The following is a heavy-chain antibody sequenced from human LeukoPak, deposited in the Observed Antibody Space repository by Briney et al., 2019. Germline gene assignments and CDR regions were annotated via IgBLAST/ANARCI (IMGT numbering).Heavy chain of an antibody. Sequence: ASVTVSCKASGYTFISYGISWVRQVPGQGPEWMGWISGNNGNTNYAQKFQGRVTMTTDTSTSTAYMELRSLRSDDTAVYYCARVDEWLRTNWFDPRGQGTLVTVSS. V-gene: IGHV1-18*01. CDR3: ARVDEWLRTNWFDP. CDR2: ISGNNGNT. J-gene: IGHJ5*02. CDR1: GYTFISYG. D-gene: IGHD5-12*01.